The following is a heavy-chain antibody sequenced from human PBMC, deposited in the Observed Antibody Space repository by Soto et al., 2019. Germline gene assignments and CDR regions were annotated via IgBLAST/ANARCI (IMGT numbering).Heavy chain of an antibody. CDR3: ARGEATVTPSVDY. CDR1: GGSISSGGYY. Sequence: QVQLQESGPGLVKPSQTLSLTCTVSGGSISSGGYYWSWIRQHPGKGLEWIGYIYYSGSTYYNPSLKSRVXXSXDXXKNQFSLKLSSVTAADTAVYYCARGEATVTPSVDYWGQGTLVTVSS. CDR2: IYYSGST. J-gene: IGHJ4*02. D-gene: IGHD4-17*01. V-gene: IGHV4-31*03.